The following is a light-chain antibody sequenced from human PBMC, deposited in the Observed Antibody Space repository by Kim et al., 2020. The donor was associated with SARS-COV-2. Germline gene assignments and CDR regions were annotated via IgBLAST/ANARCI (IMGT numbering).Light chain of an antibody. Sequence: RVTVSYSRRSSNIGSNTIPLCHHLPRPAPTPLIFSNNPRPSGVPDRFSCSKSGTSASLAISGLQSEDEADYYCAAWDDSLNGPVVFGGGTQLTVL. V-gene: IGLV1-44*01. CDR3: AAWDDSLNGPVV. CDR2: SNN. CDR1: SSNIGSNT. J-gene: IGLJ2*01.